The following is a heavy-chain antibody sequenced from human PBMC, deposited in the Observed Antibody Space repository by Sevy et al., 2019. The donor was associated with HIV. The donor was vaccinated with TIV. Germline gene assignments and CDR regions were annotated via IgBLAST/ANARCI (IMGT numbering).Heavy chain of an antibody. Sequence: GGSLRLSCAASGFTFNYAWMSWVRQAPGKGLEWVGRIKSKTDGGTADYDAHVKGRFTISRDDSENTLYLQMNSLKTEDTAVYYCASVVKNDFWDGHVNYYGLDVWGQGTTVTVSS. CDR2: IKSKTDGGTA. CDR3: ASVVKNDFWDGHVNYYGLDV. D-gene: IGHD3-3*01. V-gene: IGHV3-15*01. J-gene: IGHJ6*02. CDR1: GFTFNYAW.